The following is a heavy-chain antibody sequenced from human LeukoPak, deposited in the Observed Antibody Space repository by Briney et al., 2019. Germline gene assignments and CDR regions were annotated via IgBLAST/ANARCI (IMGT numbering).Heavy chain of an antibody. Sequence: GRSLRLSCAASGFTFSSYAMHWVRQAPGKGLEWVAVISYDGSNKYYADSVKGRFTISRDNSKNTLYLQMNSLRAEDTAVYYCARESYDWALDYWGQGTLVTVSS. CDR2: ISYDGSNK. CDR3: ARESYDWALDY. J-gene: IGHJ4*02. V-gene: IGHV3-30*04. CDR1: GFTFSSYA. D-gene: IGHD3-16*01.